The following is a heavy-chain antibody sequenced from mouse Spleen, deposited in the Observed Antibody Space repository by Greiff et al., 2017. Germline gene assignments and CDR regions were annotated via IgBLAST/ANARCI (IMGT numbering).Heavy chain of an antibody. Sequence: EVQLQQSGPELVKPGASVKIPCKASGYTFTDYNMDWVKQSHGKSLEWIGDINPNNGGTIYNQKFKGKATLTVDKSSSTAYMELRSLTSEDTAVYYCARGPAYYRYWFAYWGQGTLVTVSA. D-gene: IGHD2-14*01. J-gene: IGHJ3*01. CDR3: ARGPAYYRYWFAY. CDR2: INPNNGGT. V-gene: IGHV1-18*01. CDR1: GYTFTDYN.